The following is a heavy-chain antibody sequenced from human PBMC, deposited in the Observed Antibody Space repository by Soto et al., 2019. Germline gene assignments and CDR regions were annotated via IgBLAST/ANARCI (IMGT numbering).Heavy chain of an antibody. Sequence: PSETLSLTCAVSGGSISGGGYSWSWIRQPPGKGLEWIEYIYHSGSTYYNPSLKSRVTISVDRSKKEFSLRLSSVTAADTAVYYCARGDYGDYSYFDSWGRGTLVTVSS. V-gene: IGHV4-30-2*01. CDR1: GGSISGGGYS. CDR3: ARGDYGDYSYFDS. D-gene: IGHD4-17*01. CDR2: IYHSGST. J-gene: IGHJ4*02.